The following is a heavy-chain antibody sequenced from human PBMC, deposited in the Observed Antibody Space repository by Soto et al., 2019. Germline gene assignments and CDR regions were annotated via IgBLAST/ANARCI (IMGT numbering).Heavy chain of an antibody. CDR3: AKDGYYDDYHLHYFDY. V-gene: IGHV3-30*18. J-gene: IGHJ4*02. D-gene: IGHD4-17*01. CDR2: ISYDGSNK. Sequence: GGAPRLSSAAPGFTFRGYGMHWGRQAPGKGLQWVSIISYDGSNKYYADSVKGRFTISRDNSKNTLYLQMNSLRVEDTAVYYCAKDGYYDDYHLHYFDYWGLGTLVTVSS. CDR1: GFTFRGYG.